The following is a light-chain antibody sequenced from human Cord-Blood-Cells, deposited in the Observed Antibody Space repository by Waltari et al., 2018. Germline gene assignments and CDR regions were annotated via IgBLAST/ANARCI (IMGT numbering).Light chain of an antibody. J-gene: IGKJ4*01. Sequence: DIQLTTDPSFLSAHVGERVTITCCASQGISSYLAWYQQKPGKAPKLLIYAASTLQSGVPSRCSGSGSGTEFTLTISSLQPEDFATYYCQQLNSFGGGTKVEIK. CDR3: QQLNS. CDR1: QGISSY. V-gene: IGKV1-9*01. CDR2: AAS.